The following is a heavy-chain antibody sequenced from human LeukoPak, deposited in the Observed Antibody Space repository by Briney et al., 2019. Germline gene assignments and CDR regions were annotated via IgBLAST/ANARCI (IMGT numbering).Heavy chain of an antibody. CDR2: IYYSGST. CDR3: ARAYCSSTSCYMGWFQH. J-gene: IGHJ1*01. CDR1: GGSISSYY. V-gene: IGHV4-59*12. Sequence: SETLSLTCTVSGGSISSYYRSWIRQPPGKGLEWIGYIYYSGSTNYNPSLKSRVTISVDTSKNQFSLKLSSVTAADTAVYYCARAYCSSTSCYMGWFQHWGQGTLVTVSS. D-gene: IGHD2-2*01.